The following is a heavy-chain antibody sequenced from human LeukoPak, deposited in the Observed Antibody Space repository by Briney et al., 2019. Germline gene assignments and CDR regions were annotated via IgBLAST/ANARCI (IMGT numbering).Heavy chain of an antibody. CDR1: GYTFTSYY. D-gene: IGHD2-2*01. J-gene: IGHJ4*02. CDR2: INPRGGST. CDR3: ARGYCSSTSCSALYFDY. V-gene: IGHV1-46*01. Sequence: GASVKVSCKASGYTFTSYYMHWVRQAPGQGLEWMGIINPRGGSTSYAQKFQGRVTMTRDTSTSTVYMELSSLRSEDTAVYYCARGYCSSTSCSALYFDYWGQGTLVTVSS.